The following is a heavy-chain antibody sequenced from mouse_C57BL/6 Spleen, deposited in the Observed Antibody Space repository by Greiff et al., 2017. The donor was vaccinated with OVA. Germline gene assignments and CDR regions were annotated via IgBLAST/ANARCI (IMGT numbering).Heavy chain of an antibody. CDR2: ISYDGSN. J-gene: IGHJ3*01. D-gene: IGHD1-1*01. Sequence: EVKLMESGPGLVKPSQSLSHTCSVTGYSITSGYYWNWIRQFPGNKLEWMGYISYDGSNNYNPSLKNRISITRDTSKNQFFLKLNSVTTEDTATYYCARHYYGSSFPFAYWGQGTLVTVSA. CDR1: GYSITSGYY. CDR3: ARHYYGSSFPFAY. V-gene: IGHV3-6*01.